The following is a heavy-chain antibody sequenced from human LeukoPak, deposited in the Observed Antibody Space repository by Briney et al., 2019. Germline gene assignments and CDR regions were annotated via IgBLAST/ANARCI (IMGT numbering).Heavy chain of an antibody. CDR1: GGSISNYY. J-gene: IGHJ4*02. Sequence: SETLSLTCTVSGGSISNYYWSWIRQPPGKGLEWIGYIYYSGSTNYNPSLKSRVTISVDTSKNQFSLKLSSVTVADTAVYYCARRLPSGWLAFDYWGQGTLVTVSS. CDR3: ARRLPSGWLAFDY. V-gene: IGHV4-59*08. D-gene: IGHD6-19*01. CDR2: IYYSGST.